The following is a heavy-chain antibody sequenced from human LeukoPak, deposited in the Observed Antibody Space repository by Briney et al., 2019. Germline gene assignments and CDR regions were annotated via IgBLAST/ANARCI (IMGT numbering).Heavy chain of an antibody. D-gene: IGHD3-10*01. CDR3: ARDPTIVRGVIVQHYYYYMDV. J-gene: IGHJ6*03. V-gene: IGHV1-18*01. Sequence: GASVKVSCKASGYTFTSYHITWVRQAPGQGLEWMGWISGYNGNTNYAQKFQGRVSMTTDTSTSTVYMELSSLRSEDTAVYYCARDPTIVRGVIVQHYYYYMDVWGKGTTVTISS. CDR1: GYTFTSYH. CDR2: ISGYNGNT.